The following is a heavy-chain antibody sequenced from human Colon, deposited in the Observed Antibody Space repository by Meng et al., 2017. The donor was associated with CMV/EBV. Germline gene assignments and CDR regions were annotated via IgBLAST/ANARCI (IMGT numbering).Heavy chain of an antibody. CDR3: AKGSTDGFNGLFDS. D-gene: IGHD5-24*01. Sequence: AFGCAFSSHAMSWVRQAPGKGLEWVSGFSRGGENSYYADSVGGRFTISRDISKSTLYLQMDSLRAEDTALYYCAKGSTDGFNGLFDSWGQGALVTVSS. CDR2: FSRGGENS. CDR1: GCAFSSHA. V-gene: IGHV3-23*01. J-gene: IGHJ4*02.